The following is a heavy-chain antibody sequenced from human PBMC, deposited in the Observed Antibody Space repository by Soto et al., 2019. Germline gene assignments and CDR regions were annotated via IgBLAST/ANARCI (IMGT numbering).Heavy chain of an antibody. J-gene: IGHJ3*02. Sequence: SGTLSLTCTVSGGSISSHYWSWIRQPPGKGLEWIGDIYYSGSTNYNPSLKSRVTISVDTSKNQFSLKLSSVTAADTAVYFCARRYGLSAFDIWGQGTMVT. CDR3: ARRYGLSAFDI. V-gene: IGHV4-59*08. CDR2: IYYSGST. CDR1: GGSISSHY. D-gene: IGHD3-10*01.